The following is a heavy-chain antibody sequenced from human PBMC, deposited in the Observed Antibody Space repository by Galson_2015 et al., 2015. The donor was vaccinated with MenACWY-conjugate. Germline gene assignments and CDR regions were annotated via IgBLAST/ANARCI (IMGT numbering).Heavy chain of an antibody. CDR2: IKYDGSEQ. CDR1: GFTFGTYW. Sequence: SLRLSCAASGFTFGTYWMTWVRQAPGKGLEWVANIKYDGSEQYYVDSVRGRFTISRDNSKNTLYLQMNSLRAEDTAIYFCANTITANRYYFDYWGQGTVVTVSS. J-gene: IGHJ4*02. D-gene: IGHD1-14*01. CDR3: ANTITANRYYFDY. V-gene: IGHV3-7*03.